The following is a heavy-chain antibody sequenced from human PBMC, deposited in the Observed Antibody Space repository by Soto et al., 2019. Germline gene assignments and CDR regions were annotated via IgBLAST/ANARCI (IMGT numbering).Heavy chain of an antibody. D-gene: IGHD2-2*01. CDR3: ARDPYANAFDV. CDR2: IKQSGGT. V-gene: IGHV4-34*01. CDR1: GASLSGYD. Sequence: PSETLSRTCAVYGASLSGYDWSWIRQPPGKGLEWIGEIKQSGGTNYNPSLKSRVTISMDTSKNQFSLRLKSVTAADTARYYCARDPYANAFDVWGRGTMVTVSS. J-gene: IGHJ3*01.